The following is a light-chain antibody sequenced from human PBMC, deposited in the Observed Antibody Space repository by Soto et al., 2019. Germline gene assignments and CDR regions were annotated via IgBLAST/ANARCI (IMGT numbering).Light chain of an antibody. CDR3: QQYGSSPRT. J-gene: IGKJ5*01. CDR1: ESISSSY. Sequence: EIVLMQSPGTLSLSPWEKDKWCCRATESISSSYLAWYQQKPGQAPRLLIYGASSRATGIPDRFSGSGSGTDFTLTISRLEPEDFAVYYCQQYGSSPRTFGQGTRLEIK. CDR2: GAS. V-gene: IGKV3-20*01.